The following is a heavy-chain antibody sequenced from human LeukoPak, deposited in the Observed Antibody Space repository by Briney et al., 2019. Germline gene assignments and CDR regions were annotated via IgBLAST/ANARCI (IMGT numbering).Heavy chain of an antibody. Sequence: GGSLRLSCAASGFTVSSNYMNRVRQAPGKGLEWVSVIYGGGNIYYADSVGGRFTTFRDNSNNMVYLQMNSLRAEDTAVYYCATDFEQDSWSGHSDWGQGTLVTVSS. CDR1: GFTVSSNY. CDR2: IYGGGNI. D-gene: IGHD3-3*01. J-gene: IGHJ4*02. CDR3: ATDFEQDSWSGHSD. V-gene: IGHV3-53*01.